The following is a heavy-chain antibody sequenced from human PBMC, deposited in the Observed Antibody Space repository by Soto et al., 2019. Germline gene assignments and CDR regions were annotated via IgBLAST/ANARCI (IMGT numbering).Heavy chain of an antibody. V-gene: IGHV3-9*01. CDR1: GFTFDDYA. Sequence: EAQLVESGGGLVQPGRALRLSCAASGFTFDDYAMHWVRQAPGKGLEWVSGISWNTYIIDYADSVKGRFTISRDNAENSLYLQMTSLRNEDTALYYCAKDRVRGRFGESAFDVWCKGAMVTVSS. D-gene: IGHD3-10*01. CDR2: ISWNTYII. CDR3: AKDRVRGRFGESAFDV. J-gene: IGHJ3*01.